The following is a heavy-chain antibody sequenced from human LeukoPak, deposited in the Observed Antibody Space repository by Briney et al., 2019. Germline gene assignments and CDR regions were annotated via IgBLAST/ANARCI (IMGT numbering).Heavy chain of an antibody. CDR2: IYDSGSS. CDR3: ARHYGP. CDR1: GGSISSSYYY. Sequence: SGTLSLTCAVSGGSISSSYYYWGWVRQPPGQGLVWLVSIYDSGSSYYNPSLKRRVTISVDTSKKQSSLKLNSVTAADTAVYYCARHYGPWGQGTLVTVSS. D-gene: IGHD3-10*01. J-gene: IGHJ5*02. V-gene: IGHV4-39*01.